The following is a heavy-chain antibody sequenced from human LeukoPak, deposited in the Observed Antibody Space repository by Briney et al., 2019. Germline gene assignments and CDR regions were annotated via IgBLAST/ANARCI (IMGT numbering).Heavy chain of an antibody. D-gene: IGHD3-3*01. CDR2: FDPEDGET. V-gene: IGHV1-24*01. Sequence: ASVRVSCKVSGYTLTELSMHWVRQAPGKGLEWMGGFDPEDGETIYAQKFQGRVTMTEVTSTDTAYMELSSLRSEDTAVYYCATLDDFWSGYHPFGYWGQGTLVTVSS. CDR1: GYTLTELS. J-gene: IGHJ4*02. CDR3: ATLDDFWSGYHPFGY.